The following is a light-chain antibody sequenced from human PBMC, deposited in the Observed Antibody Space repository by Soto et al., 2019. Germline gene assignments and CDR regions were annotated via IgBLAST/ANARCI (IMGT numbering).Light chain of an antibody. CDR1: SSDVGGYRY. V-gene: IGLV2-14*03. J-gene: IGLJ1*01. Sequence: QSALTQPASVSGSPGQSITISCTGSSSDVGGYRYVSWYQQHPGKAPKLMIYDVTSRPSGISNRFSGSKSGNTASLTISGLQAEDEADYYCSSYTSSYPYVFGSGTKLTVL. CDR3: SSYTSSYPYV. CDR2: DVT.